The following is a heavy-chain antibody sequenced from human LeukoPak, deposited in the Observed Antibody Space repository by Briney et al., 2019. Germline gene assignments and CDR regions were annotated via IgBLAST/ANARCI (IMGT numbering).Heavy chain of an antibody. J-gene: IGHJ3*02. D-gene: IGHD6-6*01. V-gene: IGHV4-39*07. Sequence: PSETLSLTCTVSGGSISSSSYYWGWIRQPPGKGLEWIGSIYYSGSTYYNPSLKSRVTISVDTSKNQFSLKLSSVTAADTAVYYCARGRKSIAARAPAFDIWGQGTVVTVSS. CDR2: IYYSGST. CDR3: ARGRKSIAARAPAFDI. CDR1: GGSISSSSYY.